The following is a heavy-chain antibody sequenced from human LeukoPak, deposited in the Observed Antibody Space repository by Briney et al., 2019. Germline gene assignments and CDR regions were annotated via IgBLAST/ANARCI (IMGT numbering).Heavy chain of an antibody. CDR3: ARDSAIAAAIYGMDV. V-gene: IGHV3-21*01. Sequence: GGSLRLSCAASGFTFSSYSMNWVRQAPGKGLEWVSSISSSSSYIYYADSVKGRFTISRDNAKNSLYLQMNSLRAEDTAVYYCARDSAIAAAIYGMDVWGQGTTVTVS. CDR2: ISSSSSYI. CDR1: GFTFSSYS. J-gene: IGHJ6*02. D-gene: IGHD6-13*01.